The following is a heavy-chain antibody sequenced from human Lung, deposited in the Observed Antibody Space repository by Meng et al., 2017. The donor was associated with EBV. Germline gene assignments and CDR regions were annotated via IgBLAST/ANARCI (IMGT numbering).Heavy chain of an antibody. CDR3: ARTFYNDYNWFDH. Sequence: QVVQQEQGPGVVKAAPTSTLMCTGSAGGISNGGFFRGWIRQHPGEGLGWIGYIDYIRSTYYNPNFKSRVAISIDESKSQSSLELTSVTAADTAVYFCARTFYNDYNWFDHWGQGTLVTVSS. CDR2: IDYIRST. V-gene: IGHV4-31*03. CDR1: AGGISNGGFF. J-gene: IGHJ5*02. D-gene: IGHD5-24*01.